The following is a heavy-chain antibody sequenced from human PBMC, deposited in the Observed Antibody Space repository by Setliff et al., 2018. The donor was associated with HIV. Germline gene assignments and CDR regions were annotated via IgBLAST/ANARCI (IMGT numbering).Heavy chain of an antibody. J-gene: IGHJ3*02. CDR2: ISGSGGST. D-gene: IGHD2-2*03. CDR1: GFTFSSYA. V-gene: IGHV3-23*01. CDR3: AKDLDIVVVPAAPDAFDI. Sequence: GVLRLSCAASGFTFSSYASGWVRQAPGKGLEWVSAISGSGGSTYYADSVKGRFTISSDNSKNTLYLQMNSLRAEDTAVYYCAKDLDIVVVPAAPDAFDIWGQGTMVTVSS.